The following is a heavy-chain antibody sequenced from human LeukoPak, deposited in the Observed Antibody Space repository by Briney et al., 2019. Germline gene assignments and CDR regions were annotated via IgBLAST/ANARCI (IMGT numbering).Heavy chain of an antibody. D-gene: IGHD1-1*01. Sequence: ASVKVSCKASGYTFTGYYMHWVRQAPGQGLEWMGWINPNSGGTNYAQKFQGRVTMTRDTSISTAYMELSRLRSEDTAVYYCARALHLELHSYFDSWGQGTLVTVSS. CDR2: INPNSGGT. CDR1: GYTFTGYY. V-gene: IGHV1-2*02. J-gene: IGHJ4*02. CDR3: ARALHLELHSYFDS.